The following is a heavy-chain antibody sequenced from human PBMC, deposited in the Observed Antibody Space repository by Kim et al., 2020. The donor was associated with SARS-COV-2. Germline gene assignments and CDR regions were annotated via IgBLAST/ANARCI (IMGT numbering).Heavy chain of an antibody. CDR1: GGSISSYY. CDR2: IYYSGST. J-gene: IGHJ6*02. CDR3: ARDLRGYYDFWSGYYQDGMDV. Sequence: SETLSLTCTVSGGSISSYYWSWIRQPPGKGLEWIGYIYYSGSTNYNPSLKSRVTISVDTSKNQFSLKLSSVTAADTAVYYCARDLRGYYDFWSGYYQDGMDVWGQGTTVTVSS. V-gene: IGHV4-59*13. D-gene: IGHD3-3*01.